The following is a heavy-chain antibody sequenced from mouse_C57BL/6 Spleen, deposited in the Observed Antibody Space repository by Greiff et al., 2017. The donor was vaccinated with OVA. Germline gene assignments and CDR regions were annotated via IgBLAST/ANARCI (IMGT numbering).Heavy chain of an antibody. V-gene: IGHV1-15*01. CDR2: IDPDTGGT. CDR3: TRSDYATYYFDY. CDR1: GYTFPDYE. J-gene: IGHJ2*01. D-gene: IGHD2-4*01. Sequence: VQLQQSGAELVRPGASVTLSCKASGYTFPDYEMHWVKQTPVHGLEWIGAIDPDTGGTAYNQKFKGKAILTADKSSSTAYMELRSLTSEDSAVYYCTRSDYATYYFDYWGQGTTLTVSS.